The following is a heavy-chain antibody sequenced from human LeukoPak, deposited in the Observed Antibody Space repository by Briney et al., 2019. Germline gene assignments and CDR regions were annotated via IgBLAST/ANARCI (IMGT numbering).Heavy chain of an antibody. V-gene: IGHV1-18*01. CDR2: ISAYNANT. Sequence: ASVTVSCKASGYTFTSYGISWVRQAPGQGLELMGWISAYNANTNYAQQLQGRVTMTTDTSPSTAYMELRSLRSDDTAVYYCARRGVFGVRGVTSGYFDYWGQGTLVTVSS. J-gene: IGHJ4*02. D-gene: IGHD3-10*01. CDR3: ARRGVFGVRGVTSGYFDY. CDR1: GYTFTSYG.